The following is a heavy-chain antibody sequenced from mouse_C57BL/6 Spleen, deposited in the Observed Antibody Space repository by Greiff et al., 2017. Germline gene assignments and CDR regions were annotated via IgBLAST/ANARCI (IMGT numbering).Heavy chain of an antibody. CDR1: GYTFTSYW. CDR2: IDPSDSYT. J-gene: IGHJ2*01. Sequence: QVQLKQPGAELVRPGTSVKLSCKASGYTFTSYWMHWVKQRPGQGLEWIGVIDPSDSYTNYNQKFKGKATLTVDTSSSTAYMQLSSLTSEDSAVYYCASYGSSRGDYWGQGTTLTVSS. D-gene: IGHD1-1*01. CDR3: ASYGSSRGDY. V-gene: IGHV1-59*01.